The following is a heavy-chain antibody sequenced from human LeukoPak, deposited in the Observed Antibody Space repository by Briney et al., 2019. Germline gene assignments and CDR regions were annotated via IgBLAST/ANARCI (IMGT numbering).Heavy chain of an antibody. V-gene: IGHV5-51*01. Sequence: GESLKISCKGSGYSFTSYWIGWVRQMPGKGLEWTGIIYPGDSDTRYSPSFQGQVTISADKSISTAYLQWSSLKASDTAMYYCARRGTTIFGVDPYHYYYYMDVWGKGTTVTVSS. D-gene: IGHD3-3*01. CDR2: IYPGDSDT. CDR1: GYSFTSYW. CDR3: ARRGTTIFGVDPYHYYYYMDV. J-gene: IGHJ6*03.